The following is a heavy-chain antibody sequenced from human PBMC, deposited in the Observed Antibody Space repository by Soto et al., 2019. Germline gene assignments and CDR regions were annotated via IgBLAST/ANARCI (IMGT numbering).Heavy chain of an antibody. J-gene: IGHJ4*02. CDR3: ARVEYYDTSGQLDY. V-gene: IGHV4-34*01. D-gene: IGHD3-22*01. CDR2: INHSGGT. CDR1: GGSFSGYY. Sequence: XETRSLSCAVYGGSFSGYYWSWIRQPPGKGLDWIGEINHSGGTNYNPSLKSRVTISVDTSKNQFSLKLSSVTAADTAVYYCARVEYYDTSGQLDYWGQGALVTVSS.